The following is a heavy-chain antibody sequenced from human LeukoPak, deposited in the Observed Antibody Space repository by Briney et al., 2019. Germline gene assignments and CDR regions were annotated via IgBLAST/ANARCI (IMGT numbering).Heavy chain of an antibody. V-gene: IGHV3-20*04. D-gene: IGHD6-19*01. Sequence: GGSLRLSCAASGFTFDDYGLSWVRHAPGKGLEWVSGINWNGGSTGYADSVKGRFTISRDNAKNSLYLQMNSLRAEDTALYYCARTPLAVAYYYYMDVWGKGTTVTVSS. J-gene: IGHJ6*03. CDR2: INWNGGST. CDR1: GFTFDDYG. CDR3: ARTPLAVAYYYYMDV.